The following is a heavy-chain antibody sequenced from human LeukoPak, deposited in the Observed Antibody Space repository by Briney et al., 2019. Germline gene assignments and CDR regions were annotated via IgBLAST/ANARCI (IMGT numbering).Heavy chain of an antibody. V-gene: IGHV4-39*07. D-gene: IGHD3-9*01. J-gene: IGHJ5*02. Sequence: SETLSLTCTVSGGSKRSSNFYWGWIRQPPGKGLEWMGNIYHSGSTYYNPSVKSRVTVSVDVSSNRFSLHLTSVTAADTALYFCARTHFDSLGWFDPWGQGIQVIVSS. CDR3: ARTHFDSLGWFDP. CDR2: IYHSGST. CDR1: GGSKRSSNFY.